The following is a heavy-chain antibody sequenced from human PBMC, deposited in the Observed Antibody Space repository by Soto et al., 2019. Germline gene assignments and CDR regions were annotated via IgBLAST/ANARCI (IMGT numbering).Heavy chain of an antibody. CDR1: EFTCSVYA. J-gene: IGHJ4*02. V-gene: IGHV3-30-3*01. Sequence: RLSCAAAEFTCSVYAMHWVRQAPGKGLEWVALISNDGNNKYHADSVKGRFTISKDNSKNTLYLQMNSLRPEDTAVYYCAREVWPLPDYWGQGTLVTVSS. CDR2: ISNDGNNK. CDR3: AREVWPLPDY.